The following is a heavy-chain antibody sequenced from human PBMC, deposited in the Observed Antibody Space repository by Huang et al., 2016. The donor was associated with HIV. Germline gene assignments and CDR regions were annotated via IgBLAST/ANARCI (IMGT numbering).Heavy chain of an antibody. CDR2: MNPNSGNT. V-gene: IGHV1-8*01. Sequence: QVQLVQSGAEVKKPGASVKVSCKASGYTFTSYDLNWVRQATGQGLEWMGWMNPNSGNTGYAQKFHGRVNMTRNTSISTAYMELSSLRSEDTAVYYCARGPGRIDYYDSSGYYSRPYWYFDLWGRGTLVTVSS. CDR1: GYTFTSYD. CDR3: ARGPGRIDYYDSSGYYSRPYWYFDL. J-gene: IGHJ2*01. D-gene: IGHD3-22*01.